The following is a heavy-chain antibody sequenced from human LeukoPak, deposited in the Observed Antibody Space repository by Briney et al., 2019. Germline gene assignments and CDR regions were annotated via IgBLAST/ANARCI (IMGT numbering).Heavy chain of an antibody. J-gene: IGHJ4*02. CDR1: GGSISSYY. V-gene: IGHV4-59*01. D-gene: IGHD2-15*01. CDR2: IYYSGST. CDR3: ARIGGGYDY. Sequence: SETLSLTCTVSGGSISSYYWSWIRQPPGKGLEWIGYIYYSGSTNYNPSLKSRVTISVDTSKNQFSLKLSSVTAADTAVYYCARIGGGYDYWGQGTLVTVSS.